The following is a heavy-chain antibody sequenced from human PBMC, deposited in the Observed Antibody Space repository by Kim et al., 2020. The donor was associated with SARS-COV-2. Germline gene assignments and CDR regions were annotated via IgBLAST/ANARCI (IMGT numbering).Heavy chain of an antibody. Sequence: SETLSLTCTVSGGSISSYYWSWIRQPPGKGLEWIGYIYYSGSTNYNPSLKSRVTISVDTSKNQFSLKLSSVTAADTAVYYCASLRGPTYYDILTGYYGMDVWGQGTTVTVSS. J-gene: IGHJ6*02. CDR2: IYYSGST. V-gene: IGHV4-59*01. CDR1: GGSISSYY. D-gene: IGHD3-9*01. CDR3: ASLRGPTYYDILTGYYGMDV.